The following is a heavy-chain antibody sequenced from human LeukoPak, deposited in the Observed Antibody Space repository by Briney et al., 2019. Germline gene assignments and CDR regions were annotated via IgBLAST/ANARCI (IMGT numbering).Heavy chain of an antibody. CDR3: AKFEHSALATDH. CDR1: GFTFSSYA. D-gene: IGHD2-15*01. V-gene: IGHV3-23*01. CDR2: ISGSGGST. Sequence: PGGSLRLSCAASGFTFSSYAMSWVRQAPGKGLEWVSAISGSGGSTYYADTVKGRFTISRDNSKNTLYLQMNSLRAEDTAVHYCAKFEHSALATDHWGQGTLVTVSS. J-gene: IGHJ4*02.